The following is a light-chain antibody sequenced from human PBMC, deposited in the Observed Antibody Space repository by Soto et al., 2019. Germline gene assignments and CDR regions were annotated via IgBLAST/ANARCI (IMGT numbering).Light chain of an antibody. V-gene: IGLV2-14*01. J-gene: IGLJ1*01. Sequence: HSALTQPASVSGSPGQSITISCTGTSSDVGAYYSVSWYQHHPGKAPKLIIYGVTNRPSGVSNRFSGSKSGNTASLTISGLQAEDEAEYHCSSYTSGSSHYVFGTGTKPTVL. CDR3: SSYTSGSSHYV. CDR1: SSDVGAYYS. CDR2: GVT.